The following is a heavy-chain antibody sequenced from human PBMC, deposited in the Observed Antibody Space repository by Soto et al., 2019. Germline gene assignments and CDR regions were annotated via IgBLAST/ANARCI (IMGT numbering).Heavy chain of an antibody. J-gene: IGHJ6*02. Sequence: QVQLVESGGGVVQPGRSLRLSCAASGFTFSSYGMHWVRQAPGKGLEWVAVIWYDGSNKYYADSVKGRFTISRDNSKNTLSPQMNSLRVEDTAVYYCARERIVGTTKLYYGMDVWGQGTTVTVSS. CDR3: ARERIVGTTKLYYGMDV. CDR1: GFTFSSYG. D-gene: IGHD1-26*01. CDR2: IWYDGSNK. V-gene: IGHV3-33*01.